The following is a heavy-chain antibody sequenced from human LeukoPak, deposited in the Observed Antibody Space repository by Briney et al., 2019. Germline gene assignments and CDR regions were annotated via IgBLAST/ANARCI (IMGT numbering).Heavy chain of an antibody. CDR2: ISNAATGGVQ. CDR3: ARDHWGRITTGGYSHY. J-gene: IGHJ4*02. D-gene: IGHD6-13*01. V-gene: IGHV3-30*03. Sequence: GGSLRLSCTASGFSYSTFWMSWVRQTPGKGLEWVAVISNAATGGVQYYADSVKGRFTISRDNSKNTLYLQINSLRPEDTAVYFCARDHWGRITTGGYSHYWGQGTLVTVSS. CDR1: GFSYSTFW.